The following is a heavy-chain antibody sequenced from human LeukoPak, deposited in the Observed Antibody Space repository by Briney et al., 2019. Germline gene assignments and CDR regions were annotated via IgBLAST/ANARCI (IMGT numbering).Heavy chain of an antibody. CDR3: TRLRYDYFDY. CDR1: GGSITSHP. D-gene: IGHD3-16*02. CDR2: ISSSGST. V-gene: IGHV4-59*08. J-gene: IGHJ4*02. Sequence: PSETLSLICNVSGGSITSHPWSWIRQPPGKGLEWIGYISSSGSTNFHPSFKSRVTISADRSKNQISLRMRSVTAADTAVYYCTRLRYDYFDYWVQGTLVTVSS.